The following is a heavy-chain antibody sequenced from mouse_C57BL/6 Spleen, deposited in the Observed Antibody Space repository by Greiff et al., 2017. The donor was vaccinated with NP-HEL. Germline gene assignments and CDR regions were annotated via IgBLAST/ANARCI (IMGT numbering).Heavy chain of an antibody. Sequence: EVQLKQSGPELVKPGASVKISCKASGYSFTGYYMNWVKQSPEKSLEWIGEINPSTGGTTYNQKFKAKATLTVDKSSSTAYMQLKSLTSEDSAVYYCARSNYDYDDAYWGQGTLVTVSA. D-gene: IGHD2-4*01. V-gene: IGHV1-42*01. J-gene: IGHJ3*01. CDR1: GYSFTGYY. CDR2: INPSTGGT. CDR3: ARSNYDYDDAY.